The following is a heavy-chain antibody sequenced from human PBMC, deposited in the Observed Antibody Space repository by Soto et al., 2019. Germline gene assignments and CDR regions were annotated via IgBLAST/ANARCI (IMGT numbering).Heavy chain of an antibody. Sequence: GGSLRLSCAASGFTFSSYGMHWVRQAPGKGLEWVAVISYDGSNKYYADSVKGRFTISRDNSKNTLYLQMNSLRAEDTAVYYCATTRIKLWLHYFDYWGQGNLVTVSS. CDR2: ISYDGSNK. CDR3: ATTRIKLWLHYFDY. D-gene: IGHD5-18*01. CDR1: GFTFSSYG. J-gene: IGHJ4*02. V-gene: IGHV3-30*03.